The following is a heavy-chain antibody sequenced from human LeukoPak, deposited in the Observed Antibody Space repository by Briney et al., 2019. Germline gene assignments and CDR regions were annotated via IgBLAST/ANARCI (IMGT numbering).Heavy chain of an antibody. J-gene: IGHJ4*02. CDR3: ARGLGYSGSWYFDY. CDR1: GYRFTSYW. D-gene: IGHD6-13*01. Sequence: GESLKISCKGSGYRFTSYWIAWVRQMPGKGLESMGIIYPGDSDTRYSPSFQGQVTISADKSISAAYLQWSSLKASDTAMYYCARGLGYSGSWYFDYWGQGTLVTVSS. CDR2: IYPGDSDT. V-gene: IGHV5-51*01.